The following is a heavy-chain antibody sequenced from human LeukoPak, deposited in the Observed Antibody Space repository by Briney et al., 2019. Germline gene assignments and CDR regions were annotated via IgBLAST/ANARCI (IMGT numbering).Heavy chain of an antibody. Sequence: SETLSLTCTVSGDSISTSNSYWGWIRQPPGKGLEWIGSIYYSGNTYYNPSLKSRVIISVDTSKNQFSLKLSSVTAADTAVYYCARVRSRDFWSGYYEADYYDYMDVWGKGTTVTVSS. D-gene: IGHD3-3*01. J-gene: IGHJ6*03. CDR3: ARVRSRDFWSGYYEADYYDYMDV. V-gene: IGHV4-39*07. CDR1: GDSISTSNSY. CDR2: IYYSGNT.